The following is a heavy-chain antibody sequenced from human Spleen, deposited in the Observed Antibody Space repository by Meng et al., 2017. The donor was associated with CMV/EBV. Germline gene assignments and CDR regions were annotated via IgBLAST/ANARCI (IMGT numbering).Heavy chain of an antibody. CDR3: TTEWGVYCSSTSCYSPDY. J-gene: IGHJ4*02. V-gene: IGHV3-15*01. D-gene: IGHD2-2*01. CDR2: IKSKTDGGTT. CDR1: FSNAW. Sequence: FSNAWMSWVRQAPGKGLEWVGRIKSKTDGGTTDYAAPVKGRFTISRDDSKNTLYLQMNSLKTEDTAVYYCTTEWGVYCSSTSCYSPDYWGQGTLVTVSS.